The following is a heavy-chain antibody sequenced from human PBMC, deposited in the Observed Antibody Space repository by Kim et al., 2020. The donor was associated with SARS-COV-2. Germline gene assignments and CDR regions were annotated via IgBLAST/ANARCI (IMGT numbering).Heavy chain of an antibody. CDR3: ARGDYYDSSGYYYVRAFDI. D-gene: IGHD3-22*01. CDR2: INSDGSST. J-gene: IGHJ3*02. V-gene: IGHV3-74*01. CDR1: GFTFSSYW. Sequence: GGSLRLSCAASGFTFSSYWMHWVRQAPGKGLVWVSRINSDGSSTSYADSVKGRFTISRDNAKNTLYLQMNSLRAEDTAVYYCARGDYYDSSGYYYVRAFDIWGQGTLVTVSS.